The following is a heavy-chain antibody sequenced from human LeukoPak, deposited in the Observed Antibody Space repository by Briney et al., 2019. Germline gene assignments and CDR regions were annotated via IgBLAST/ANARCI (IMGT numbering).Heavy chain of an antibody. V-gene: IGHV3-30-3*01. CDR2: ISYDGSNK. Sequence: PGGSLRLSRAASGFTFSSYAMHWVRQAPGKGLEWVAVISYDGSNKYYADSVKGRFTIPRDNSKNTLYLQMNSLRAEDTAVYYCASERRYYFDYWGQGTLVTVSS. D-gene: IGHD1-14*01. J-gene: IGHJ4*02. CDR3: ASERRYYFDY. CDR1: GFTFSSYA.